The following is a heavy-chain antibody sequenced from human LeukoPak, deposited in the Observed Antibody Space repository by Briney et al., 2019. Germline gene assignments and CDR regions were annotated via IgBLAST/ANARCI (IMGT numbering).Heavy chain of an antibody. Sequence: SETLSLTCAVSGYSISSGYYWGWIRQPPGQGLEWIGSIYHSGSTYYNPSLKSRVTISVDTSKNQFSLKLSSVTAADTAVYYCTLSPNHSNTGDYWGQGTLVTVSS. CDR2: IYHSGST. D-gene: IGHD2/OR15-2a*01. CDR1: GYSISSGYY. J-gene: IGHJ4*02. CDR3: TLSPNHSNTGDY. V-gene: IGHV4-38-2*01.